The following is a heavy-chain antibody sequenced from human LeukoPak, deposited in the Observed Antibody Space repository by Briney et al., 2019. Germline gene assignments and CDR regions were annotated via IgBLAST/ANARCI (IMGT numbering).Heavy chain of an antibody. Sequence: SETLSLTCAVYGGTFSGYYWSWIRQPPGKGLEWIGEINHSGSTNYNPSLKSRVTISVDTSKNQFSLKLSSVTAADTAVYYCARGLLSSSWNLYNWFDPWGQGTLVTVSS. J-gene: IGHJ5*02. CDR3: ARGLLSSSWNLYNWFDP. CDR1: GGTFSGYY. D-gene: IGHD6-13*01. V-gene: IGHV4-34*01. CDR2: INHSGST.